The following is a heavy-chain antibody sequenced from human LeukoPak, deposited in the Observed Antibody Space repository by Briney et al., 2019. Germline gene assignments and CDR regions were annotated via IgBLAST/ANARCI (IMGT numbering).Heavy chain of an antibody. CDR3: ARDLVGAVAGTYMDYYMDV. V-gene: IGHV3-7*01. Sequence: GGSLRLSCAASGFTFSSYWMSWVRQAPGKGLEWVANIKQDGSEKYYVDSVKGRFTISRDNAKNSLYLQMNSLRAEDTAVYYCARDLVGAVAGTYMDYYMDVWGKGTTVTVSS. CDR2: IKQDGSEK. J-gene: IGHJ6*03. CDR1: GFTFSSYW. D-gene: IGHD6-19*01.